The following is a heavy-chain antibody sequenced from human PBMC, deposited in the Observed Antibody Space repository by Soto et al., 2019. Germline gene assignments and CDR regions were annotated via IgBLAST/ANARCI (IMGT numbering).Heavy chain of an antibody. CDR1: GFTFSTYG. CDR2: IWYDGSNK. V-gene: IGHV3-33*01. J-gene: IGHJ4*02. CDR3: ARDTWEI. D-gene: IGHD1-26*01. Sequence: QVQLVESGGGVVQPGRSLRLSCTASGFTFSTYGMHWVRQAPGKGLEWVTVIWYDGSNKYYADSVKGRFTISRDNSKNTLYLQMNSLRAEDTAVYYCARDTWEIWGQGTLVTVSS.